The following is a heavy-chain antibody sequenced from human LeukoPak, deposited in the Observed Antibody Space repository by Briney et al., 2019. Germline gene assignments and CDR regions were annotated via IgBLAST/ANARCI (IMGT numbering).Heavy chain of an antibody. J-gene: IGHJ4*02. CDR2: IKYDASST. CDR1: GFTFSSHW. D-gene: IGHD1-26*01. V-gene: IGHV3-74*01. CDR3: ARGATYAYYQDY. Sequence: GGSLRLSCADSGFTFSSHWMHWVRQAPGKGLVWVSRIKYDASSTSYADSMKGRFTISRDNAKNTLYLQMNSLRAEDTAVYYCARGATYAYYQDYWGQGTLVTVSS.